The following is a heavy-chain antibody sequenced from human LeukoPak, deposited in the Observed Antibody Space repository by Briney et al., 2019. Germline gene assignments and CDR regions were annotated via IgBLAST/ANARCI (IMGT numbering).Heavy chain of an antibody. D-gene: IGHD6-13*01. CDR2: IYYSGST. J-gene: IGHJ4*02. CDR3: ATPSSSRYLADYFDY. Sequence: SETQSLTCTVSGGSISSRRSCWGWIRQPPGKGLEWIGSIYYSGSTYYNPSLKSRVTISVDTSKNQFSLKLSSVTAADTAVYYCATPSSSRYLADYFDYWGQGTLVTVSS. V-gene: IGHV4-39*01. CDR1: GGSISSRRSC.